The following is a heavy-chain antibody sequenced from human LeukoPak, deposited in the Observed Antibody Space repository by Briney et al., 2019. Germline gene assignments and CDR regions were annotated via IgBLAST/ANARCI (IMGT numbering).Heavy chain of an antibody. Sequence: PGGSLRLSCAASGFDFSNYWMNWVRQAPGKGLEWVANINRDGSQRNYVDSVKGRFAISRDNVKNLLFLQLNSLRADDTAVYYCARTFSDYWGQGTLVTVSS. V-gene: IGHV3-7*03. CDR3: ARTFSDY. J-gene: IGHJ4*02. D-gene: IGHD3-16*01. CDR2: INRDGSQR. CDR1: GFDFSNYW.